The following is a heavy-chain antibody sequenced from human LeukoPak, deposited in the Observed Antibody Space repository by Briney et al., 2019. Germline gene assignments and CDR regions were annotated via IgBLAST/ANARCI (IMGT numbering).Heavy chain of an antibody. CDR1: GFTFSSYS. V-gene: IGHV3-21*01. Sequence: GGSLRLSCAASGFTFSSYSMNWVRQAPGKGLEWVSSISSSSSYVYYADSVKGRFTISRDNAKNSLYLQMNSLRAEDTAVHYCARDGRVGGYSYGLDYWGQGTLVTVSS. J-gene: IGHJ4*02. CDR2: ISSSSSYV. D-gene: IGHD5-18*01. CDR3: ARDGRVGGYSYGLDY.